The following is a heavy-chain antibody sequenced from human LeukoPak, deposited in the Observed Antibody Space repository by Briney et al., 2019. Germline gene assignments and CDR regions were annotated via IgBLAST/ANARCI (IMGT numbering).Heavy chain of an antibody. J-gene: IGHJ4*02. V-gene: IGHV5-51*01. D-gene: IGHD3-10*01. CDR2: IYPGDSDT. Sequence: RPGASLQISCKGSGSIITSYWIGWVRQLPGKRLEWMGIIYPGDSDTRYSPSFQGQVTISADKSISTAYLQWSSLKASDTAMYYCARHHGRGSRVDYWGQGTLVTVSS. CDR3: ARHHGRGSRVDY. CDR1: GSIITSYW.